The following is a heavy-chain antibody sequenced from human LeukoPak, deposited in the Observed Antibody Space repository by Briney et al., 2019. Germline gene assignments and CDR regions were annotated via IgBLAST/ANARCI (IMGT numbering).Heavy chain of an antibody. CDR2: IDPNSGGT. V-gene: IGHV1-2*06. J-gene: IGHJ3*02. CDR1: GYTFTGYY. Sequence: ASVKVSCKASGYTFTGYYMHWVRQAPGQGLEWMGRIDPNSGGTNYAQKFQGRVTMTRDTSISTVYMDLSSLKSDDTAMYYCARGHYSSSFGEFDIWGQGTMVTVSS. D-gene: IGHD6-13*01. CDR3: ARGHYSSSFGEFDI.